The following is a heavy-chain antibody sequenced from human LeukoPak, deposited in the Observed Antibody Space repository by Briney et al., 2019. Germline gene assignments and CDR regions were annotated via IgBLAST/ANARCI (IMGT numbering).Heavy chain of an antibody. Sequence: GGSLRLSCAASGFTVSSNYMSWVRQAPGKGLEWVSVIYSGGSTYYTDSVKGRFTISRDNSENTLYLQMSSLRVEDTAVYYRARIGYCSRTSCHTGYYYGMDVWGQGTTVTVSS. CDR1: GFTVSSNY. J-gene: IGHJ6*02. CDR2: IYSGGST. D-gene: IGHD2-2*02. V-gene: IGHV3-53*01. CDR3: ARIGYCSRTSCHTGYYYGMDV.